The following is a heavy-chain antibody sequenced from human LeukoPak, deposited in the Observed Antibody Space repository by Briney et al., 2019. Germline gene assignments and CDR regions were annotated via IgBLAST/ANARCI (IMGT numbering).Heavy chain of an antibody. Sequence: AGESLKISCKGSGYSFTSYWIGWVRQMPGKGLEWMGIIYPGDSDTRYSPSFQGQVTISADKSISTAYLQWSSLKASDTAMYYCARLVGLWFGELMSNWFDPWGQGTLVTVSS. CDR3: ARLVGLWFGELMSNWFDP. CDR2: IYPGDSDT. CDR1: GYSFTSYW. V-gene: IGHV5-51*01. D-gene: IGHD3-10*01. J-gene: IGHJ5*02.